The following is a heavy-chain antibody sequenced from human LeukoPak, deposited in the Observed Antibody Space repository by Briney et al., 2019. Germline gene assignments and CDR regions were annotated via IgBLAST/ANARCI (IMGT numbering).Heavy chain of an antibody. CDR3: ARATELYFDY. V-gene: IGHV6-1*01. Sequence: SQTLSLTCAISGDSVSTNSAAWDWIRQSPSRGLEWLGRAYGGSTWYTDSAVSVESRITINADTSKDVFSLQLSAVTSEVSAVYYCARATELYFDYWGQGTLVTVSS. J-gene: IGHJ4*02. CDR2: AYGGSTWYT. CDR1: GDSVSTNSAA. D-gene: IGHD1-26*01.